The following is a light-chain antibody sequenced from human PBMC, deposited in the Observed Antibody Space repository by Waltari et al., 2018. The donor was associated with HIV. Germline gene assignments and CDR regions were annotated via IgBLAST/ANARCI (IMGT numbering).Light chain of an antibody. J-gene: IGKJ3*01. V-gene: IGKV3-15*01. CDR1: QNVSTN. Sequence: ETVIKQSPGAPSVSPGERVTLSCGASQNVSTNLAWYQQKPGQPPRILIYGASARATDGPARFSGSGSGTEFNLSIAALRSEDLAVYFCHQYNSWPLTVGPGSKVNI. CDR2: GAS. CDR3: HQYNSWPLT.